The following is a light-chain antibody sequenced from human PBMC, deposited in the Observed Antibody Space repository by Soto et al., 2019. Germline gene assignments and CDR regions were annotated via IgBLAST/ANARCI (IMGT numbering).Light chain of an antibody. J-gene: IGKJ1*01. CDR3: LQDYGDSWT. CDR1: QSVNSW. Sequence: DIQMTQSPSTLSAFVGDRVTITCRASQSVNSWLAWYQQRPGKAPKLLIYDASTLESGVPSRFSGSGSGTEFTLTIISLQPEDFASYYWLQDYGDSWTFGQGTKVDIK. V-gene: IGKV1-5*01. CDR2: DAS.